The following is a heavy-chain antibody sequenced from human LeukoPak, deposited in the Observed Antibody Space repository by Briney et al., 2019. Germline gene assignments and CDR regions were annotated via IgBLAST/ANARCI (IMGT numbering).Heavy chain of an antibody. J-gene: IGHJ4*02. Sequence: GASVKVSCKASGYTFTSYYIHWMRQAPGQGLEWMGWINPSSGGTKYAQKFQGRVTMARDTSISTTYMELSRLTSDDTAVYYCARGLGLDYWGQGTLVTVSS. D-gene: IGHD4-11*01. CDR3: ARGLGLDY. V-gene: IGHV1-2*02. CDR2: INPSSGGT. CDR1: GYTFTSYY.